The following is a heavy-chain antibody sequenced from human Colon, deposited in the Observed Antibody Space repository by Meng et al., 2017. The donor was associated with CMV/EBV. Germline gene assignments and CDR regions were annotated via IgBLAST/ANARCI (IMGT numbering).Heavy chain of an antibody. CDR3: ARVVAVVPLAHPTRYYFYAMDV. J-gene: IGHJ6*02. V-gene: IGHV3-21*01. D-gene: IGHD2-15*01. CDR1: GFTFSDYA. CDR2: ISYDSGYI. Sequence: GGSLRLSCAASGFTFSDYAMGWVRQAPGKGLEWVSSISYDSGYIYYADSVKGRFTISRDDAKKSLYLQMNSLRAEDTAVYYCARVVAVVPLAHPTRYYFYAMDVWGQGTTVTVSS.